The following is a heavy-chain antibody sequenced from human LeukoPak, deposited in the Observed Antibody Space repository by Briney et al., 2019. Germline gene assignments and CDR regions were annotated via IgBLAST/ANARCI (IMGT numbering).Heavy chain of an antibody. J-gene: IGHJ5*02. V-gene: IGHV4-4*07. CDR3: ARDSRTYSSSSLDP. CDR1: GGSISSYY. CDR2: IYTSGST. D-gene: IGHD6-6*01. Sequence: PSETLSLTCTVSGGSISSYYWSWLRQPAGKGLVWIGRIYTSGSTNYNPSPKSRVTMSVDTSKNQFSLKLSSVTTADTAVYYCARDSRTYSSSSLDPWGQGTLVTVSS.